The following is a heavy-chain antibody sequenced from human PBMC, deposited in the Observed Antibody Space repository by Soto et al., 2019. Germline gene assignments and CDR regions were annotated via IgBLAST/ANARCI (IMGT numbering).Heavy chain of an antibody. V-gene: IGHV1-69*06. CDR3: ARARFLEWLSRLDFDY. J-gene: IGHJ4*02. D-gene: IGHD3-3*01. Sequence: SVNGSCKSSGGTFSSYSISWVRQAPGQGLEWMGGIIPIFGTANYAQKFQGRVTITADKSTSTAYMELSSLRSEDTAVYYCARARFLEWLSRLDFDYWGQGTLVTVSS. CDR1: GGTFSSYS. CDR2: IIPIFGTA.